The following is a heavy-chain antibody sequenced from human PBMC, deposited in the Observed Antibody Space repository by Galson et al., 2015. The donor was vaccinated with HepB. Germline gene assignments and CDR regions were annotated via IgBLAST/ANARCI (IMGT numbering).Heavy chain of an antibody. D-gene: IGHD1-26*01. J-gene: IGHJ6*03. CDR2: ISGGGDTT. CDR1: GFTFISCA. CDR3: AKGGLSSYYYVDV. V-gene: IGHV3-23*01. Sequence: SLRLSCAASGFTFISCAMSWVRQAPGKGLEWVSGISGGGDTTYYADSVKGRFTISRDNSKNTLFLQMSSLRAEDTAVYYCAKGGLSSYYYVDVCGEGTTVTVS.